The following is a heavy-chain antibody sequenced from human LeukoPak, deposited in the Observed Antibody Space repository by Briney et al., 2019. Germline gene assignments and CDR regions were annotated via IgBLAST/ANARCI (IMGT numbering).Heavy chain of an antibody. CDR3: AKSLMPSDI. CDR1: GFTFSSYS. J-gene: IGHJ3*02. Sequence: GGSLRLSCAASGFTFSSYSMNWVCQAPGKGLEWVSSISSSSSYICYADSVKGRFTISRDNAKNSLYLQMNSLRAEDTAVYYCAKSLMPSDIWGQGTMVTVSS. CDR2: ISSSSSYI. V-gene: IGHV3-21*01. D-gene: IGHD2-8*01.